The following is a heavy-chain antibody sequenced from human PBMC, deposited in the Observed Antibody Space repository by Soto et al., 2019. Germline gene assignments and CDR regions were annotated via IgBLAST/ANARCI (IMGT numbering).Heavy chain of an antibody. CDR2: IYPGDPDT. CDR3: ARHRPSAGYKRPNLDY. D-gene: IGHD3-9*01. Sequence: LGESLKISCKGSGYNFTSYWIGWVRQMPGKGLEWMGIIYPGDPDTRYSPSFQGQVTISADKSISATYLQWSSLKASDTAMYYCARHRPSAGYKRPNLDYWGQGTLVTVSS. CDR1: GYNFTSYW. V-gene: IGHV5-51*01. J-gene: IGHJ4*02.